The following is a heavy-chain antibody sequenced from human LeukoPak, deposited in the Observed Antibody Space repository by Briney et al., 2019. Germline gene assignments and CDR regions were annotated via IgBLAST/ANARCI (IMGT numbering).Heavy chain of an antibody. V-gene: IGHV4-4*07. J-gene: IGHJ3*02. D-gene: IGHD5-12*01. CDR3: ARAGGNRGYGGRGAFEI. CDR2: IYTSGST. Sequence: SETLSLTCTVSGGSISSYYWSWIRQPAGKGLERIGRIYTSGSTNYNPSLKSRVTMSVDTSKNQFSLKLSSVTAADTAVYYCARAGGNRGYGGRGAFEIWGQGTMVTVSS. CDR1: GGSISSYY.